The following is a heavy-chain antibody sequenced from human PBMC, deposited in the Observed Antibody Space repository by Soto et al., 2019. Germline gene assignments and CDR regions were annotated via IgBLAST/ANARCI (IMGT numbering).Heavy chain of an antibody. J-gene: IGHJ4*02. CDR2: INSDGSTT. CDR3: VATGPAGY. CDR1: GFTFSSYW. D-gene: IGHD3-9*01. Sequence: PGGSLRLSCAASGFTFSSYWMYWVRQAPGKGLVWVSRINSDGSTTNYAASVKGRFTISRDNAKNTLYLQMNSLRADDTAVYYCVATGPAGYWGQGTLVTVSS. V-gene: IGHV3-74*01.